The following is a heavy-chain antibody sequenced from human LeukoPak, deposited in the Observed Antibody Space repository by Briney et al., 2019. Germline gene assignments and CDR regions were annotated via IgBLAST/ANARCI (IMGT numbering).Heavy chain of an antibody. D-gene: IGHD3-22*01. CDR3: ARRNGVTMIVEENWFDP. J-gene: IGHJ5*02. CDR1: GGSISTSSYY. V-gene: IGHV4-39*01. Sequence: PSETLSLTCTVSGGSISTSSYYWGWIRQPPGKGLEWIGSIYYSGSTYYNPSLKSRVTISVDMSKNQFSLKLSSVTAADTAVYYCARRNGVTMIVEENWFDPWGQGTLVTVSS. CDR2: IYYSGST.